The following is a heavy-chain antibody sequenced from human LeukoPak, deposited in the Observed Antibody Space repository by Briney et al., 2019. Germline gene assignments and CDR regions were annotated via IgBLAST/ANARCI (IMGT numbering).Heavy chain of an antibody. V-gene: IGHV3-43*01. D-gene: IGHD5-12*01. Sequence: AGGSLRLSCAASGFTFDDYTMHWVRQAPGKGLEWVSLISWDGGSTYYADSVKGRFTISRDNSKNSLYLQMNSLRTEDTALYYCAKAKFPDLIRGYSGYDSPFDYWGQGTLVTVSS. J-gene: IGHJ4*02. CDR3: AKAKFPDLIRGYSGYDSPFDY. CDR1: GFTFDDYT. CDR2: ISWDGGST.